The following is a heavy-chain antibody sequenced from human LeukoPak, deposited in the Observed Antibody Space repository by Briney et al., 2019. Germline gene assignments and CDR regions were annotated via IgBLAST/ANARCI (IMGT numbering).Heavy chain of an antibody. Sequence: SQTLSLTCTVSGGSISSSSYYWAWIRQPPGKGLEWIGSIYYTGSTYYNPSLKSRVTISVDTSKNQFSLRLSSVTAADTAVYYCARDYRLTQIQYWGQGTLVTVSS. D-gene: IGHD1-26*01. J-gene: IGHJ1*01. CDR1: GGSISSSSYY. V-gene: IGHV4-39*07. CDR3: ARDYRLTQIQY. CDR2: IYYTGST.